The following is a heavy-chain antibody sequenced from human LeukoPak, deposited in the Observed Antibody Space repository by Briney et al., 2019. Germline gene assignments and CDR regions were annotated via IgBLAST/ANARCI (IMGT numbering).Heavy chain of an antibody. V-gene: IGHV4-30-2*01. Sequence: HPSETLSLTCAVSGGSISSGGYSWSWIRQPPGKGLEWIGYIYHSGSTYYNPSLKSRVTISVDRSKNQFSLKLSSVTAADTAVYYCARTSMVRGVIIEAFDYWGQGTLVTVSS. CDR2: IYHSGST. D-gene: IGHD3-10*01. CDR3: ARTSMVRGVIIEAFDY. J-gene: IGHJ4*02. CDR1: GGSISSGGYS.